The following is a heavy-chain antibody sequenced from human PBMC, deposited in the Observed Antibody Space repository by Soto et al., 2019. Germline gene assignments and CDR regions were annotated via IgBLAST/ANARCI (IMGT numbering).Heavy chain of an antibody. Sequence: PSETLSLTCTIYGGSFSGYYWPWIRQPPGKGLEWIGEINHSGTTNYSPSLKRRVSISVDMSKDKFSLNLSSVTAADTAVYYCAGGETRTARPSRRYYYSGLDVWGQGTTVTVSS. V-gene: IGHV4-34*01. CDR3: AGGETRTARPSRRYYYSGLDV. CDR1: GGSFSGYY. D-gene: IGHD6-6*01. J-gene: IGHJ6*02. CDR2: INHSGTT.